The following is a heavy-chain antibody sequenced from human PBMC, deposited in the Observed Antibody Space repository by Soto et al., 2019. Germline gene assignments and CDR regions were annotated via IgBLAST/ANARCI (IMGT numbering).Heavy chain of an antibody. Sequence: PGGSLRLSCVASGFTFSSYWMHWVRQAPGKGLVWVSRINSDGSRTTYADSVKDRFTISRDNAKNTLYLQMNSLSAEDTAVYFCAKGYSGYDYANWGQGSLVTVAS. CDR1: GFTFSSYW. D-gene: IGHD5-12*01. J-gene: IGHJ4*02. V-gene: IGHV3-74*01. CDR3: AKGYSGYDYAN. CDR2: INSDGSRT.